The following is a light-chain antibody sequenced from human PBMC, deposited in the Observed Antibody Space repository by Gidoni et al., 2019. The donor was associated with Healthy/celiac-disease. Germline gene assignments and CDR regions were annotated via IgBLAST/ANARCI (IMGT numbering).Light chain of an antibody. Sequence: EIVMKQSAATLSVSPGERVALSCRASQSVRGNLAWYQQKPGQAPRLLIYGASTRATGIPARFSGSGSGTEFTLTISSLQSEDFAVYYCQQYNNWPPLYTFGQGTKLEIK. CDR2: GAS. J-gene: IGKJ2*01. CDR1: QSVRGN. V-gene: IGKV3-15*01. CDR3: QQYNNWPPLYT.